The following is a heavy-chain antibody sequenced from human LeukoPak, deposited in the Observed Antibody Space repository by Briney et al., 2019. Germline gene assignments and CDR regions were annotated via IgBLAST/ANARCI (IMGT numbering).Heavy chain of an antibody. Sequence: ASVKVSCKASGYTFTGYYMHWVRQAPGQGFEWMGWINPNSGGTNYAQKFQGRVTMTRDTSISTAYMELSRLRSDDTAVYYCARDYGDYSFRVGFDYWGQGTLVTLSP. J-gene: IGHJ4*02. D-gene: IGHD4-17*01. CDR1: GYTFTGYY. V-gene: IGHV1-2*02. CDR3: ARDYGDYSFRVGFDY. CDR2: INPNSGGT.